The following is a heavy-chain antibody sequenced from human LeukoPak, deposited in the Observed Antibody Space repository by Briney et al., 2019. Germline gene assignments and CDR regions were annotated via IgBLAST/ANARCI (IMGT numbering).Heavy chain of an antibody. J-gene: IGHJ4*02. Sequence: ASVKVSCKASGYTFTSYGISWVRQAPGQGLEWMGWSSGYNGNTNYAQKLQGRVTMTTDTSTSTAYMELRRLRSDDTAVYYCARGNYCSGGSCYDGAFDYWGQGTLVTVSS. CDR2: SSGYNGNT. CDR1: GYTFTSYG. V-gene: IGHV1-18*01. CDR3: ARGNYCSGGSCYDGAFDY. D-gene: IGHD2-15*01.